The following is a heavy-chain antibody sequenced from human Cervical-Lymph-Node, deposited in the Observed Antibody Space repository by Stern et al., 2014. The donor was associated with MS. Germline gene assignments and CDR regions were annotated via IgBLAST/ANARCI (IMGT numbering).Heavy chain of an antibody. CDR3: ASAYSSSHYYFDY. V-gene: IGHV3-33*01. CDR2: RKYDGCNP. J-gene: IGHJ4*02. CDR1: GFSFSRYA. Sequence: VQLVESGGGVVQPGRSLRLSCAASGFSFSRYAMHWVRQAPGKGLEWVALRKYDGCNPYYADSVTGRFAISRDNFKNTLYLQMNSRRAEDTAVYYCASAYSSSHYYFDYWGQGTLVTVSS. D-gene: IGHD6-13*01.